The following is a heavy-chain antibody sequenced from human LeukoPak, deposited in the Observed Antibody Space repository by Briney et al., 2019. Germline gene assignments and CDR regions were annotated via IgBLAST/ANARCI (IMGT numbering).Heavy chain of an antibody. CDR2: IYNGLST. J-gene: IGHJ4*02. CDR1: GASISTYY. CDR3: ARQATGAFSGYDLPFHY. Sequence: SETLSLTCTVSGASISTYYSTWFRQPPGKGLEWIGYIYNGLSTDYNPSLKSRVTISVDTSKNQFSLNLSSVTAADTAIYYCARQATGAFSGYDLPFHYWGQGTLVTVSS. V-gene: IGHV4-59*08. D-gene: IGHD5-12*01.